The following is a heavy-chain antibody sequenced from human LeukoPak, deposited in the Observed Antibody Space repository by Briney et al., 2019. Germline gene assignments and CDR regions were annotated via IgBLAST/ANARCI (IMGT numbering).Heavy chain of an antibody. Sequence: GASVKVSCKASGYTFTGYYIHWVRQAPGQGLEWMGWINPNSGGTNYAQKFQGRVTMTSDTSISTAYMELSRLRSDDTAVYYCARSLAGSYSFDYWGQGTLVSASS. J-gene: IGHJ4*02. CDR1: GYTFTGYY. CDR2: INPNSGGT. CDR3: ARSLAGSYSFDY. D-gene: IGHD1-26*01. V-gene: IGHV1-2*02.